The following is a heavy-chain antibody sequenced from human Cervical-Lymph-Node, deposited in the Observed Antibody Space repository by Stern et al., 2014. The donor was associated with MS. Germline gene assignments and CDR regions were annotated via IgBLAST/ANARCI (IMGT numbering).Heavy chain of an antibody. CDR3: ATDYNY. CDR1: GSTLTDFF. CDR2: FDPEDGET. D-gene: IGHD3-10*01. V-gene: IGHV1-24*01. J-gene: IGHJ4*02. Sequence: VQLVQYGAEVKKPGASVKVSCKVSGSTLTDFFMHWVRQPPGKGLEWMGGFDPEDGETIYAQNFQGRVTMTEDTSTDTAYMELSSLRSDDTAVYYCATDYNYWGQGTLVTVSS.